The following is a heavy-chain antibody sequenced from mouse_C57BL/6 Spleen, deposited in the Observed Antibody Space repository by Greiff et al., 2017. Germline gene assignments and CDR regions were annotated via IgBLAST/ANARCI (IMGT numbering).Heavy chain of an antibody. J-gene: IGHJ1*03. CDR3: ARKTGTGYFDV. CDR1: GYSITSGYY. CDR2: ISYDGSN. V-gene: IGHV3-6*01. Sequence: EVQLQESGPGLVKPSQSLSLTCSVTGYSITSGYYWNWIRQFPGNKLEWMGYISYDGSNNYNPSLKNRISITRDTSKNQFFLKLNSVTTEDTATYYCARKTGTGYFDVWGTGTTVTVAS. D-gene: IGHD4-1*01.